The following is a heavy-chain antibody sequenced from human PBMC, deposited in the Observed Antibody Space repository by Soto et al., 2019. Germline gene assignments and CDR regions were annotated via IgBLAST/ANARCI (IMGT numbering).Heavy chain of an antibody. Sequence: QVQLVQSGAEVKKPGASVKVSCKASGYTFTTYYMHWVRQAPGQGLEWMGIISPDGGRTSYAQKFKGRVTMTRETSTSTIYMELSSLRSEDTAMYYCATRDPGHYWGQGTLVTVSS. CDR3: ATRDPGHY. CDR2: ISPDGGRT. J-gene: IGHJ4*02. V-gene: IGHV1-46*01. CDR1: GYTFTTYY.